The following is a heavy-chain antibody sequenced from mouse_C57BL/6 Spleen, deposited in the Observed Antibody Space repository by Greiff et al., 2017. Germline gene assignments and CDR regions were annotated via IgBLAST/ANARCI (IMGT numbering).Heavy chain of an antibody. CDR3: ARGRGYESYWYFDV. Sequence: EVQVVESGAELVRPGSSVKMSCKTSGYTFTSYGINWVKQRPGQGLEWIGYIYIGNGYTEYNEKFKGKATLTSDTSSSTAYMQLSSLTSEDSAIYFCARGRGYESYWYFDVWGTGTTVTVSS. CDR1: GYTFTSYG. CDR2: IYIGNGYT. J-gene: IGHJ1*03. D-gene: IGHD2-2*01. V-gene: IGHV1-58*01.